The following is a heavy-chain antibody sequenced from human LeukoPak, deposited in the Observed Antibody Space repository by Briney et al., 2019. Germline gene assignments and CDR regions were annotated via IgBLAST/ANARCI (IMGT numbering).Heavy chain of an antibody. CDR2: ISYDGSNK. CDR1: GFTFSSYA. CDR3: ARVVSRAAYYYMDV. J-gene: IGHJ6*03. Sequence: GGSLRLSCAASGFTFSSYAMHWVRQAPGKGLEWVAVISYDGSNKYYADSVKGRFTISRDNSKNTLYLQMNSLRAEDTAVYYCARVVSRAAYYYMDVWGKGTTVTVSS. V-gene: IGHV3-30*01. D-gene: IGHD6-13*01.